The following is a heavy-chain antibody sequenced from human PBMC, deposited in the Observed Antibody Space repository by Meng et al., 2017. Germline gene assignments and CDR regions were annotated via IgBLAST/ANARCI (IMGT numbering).Heavy chain of an antibody. V-gene: IGHV4-34*01. CDR2: INHSGST. CDR3: ASRKGALDP. J-gene: IGHJ5*02. Sequence: SETLSLTCAVYGGSFSGYYWSWIRQPPGKGLEWIGEINHSGSTNYNPSLKSRVTISVDTSKNQFSLKLSSVTAADTAVYYCASRKGALDPWGQGTRVTCSS. CDR1: GGSFSGYY.